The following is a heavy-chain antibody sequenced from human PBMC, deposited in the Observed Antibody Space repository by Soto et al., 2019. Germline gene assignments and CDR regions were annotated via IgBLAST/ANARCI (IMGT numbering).Heavy chain of an antibody. Sequence: GGSLRLSCAASGFTFSSYSMNWVRQAPGKGLEWVSYISSSSSTIYYADSVKGRFTISRDNAKNSLYLQMNSLRAEDTAVYYCAREGEGVVIMDWSDMDVWGKGTTVTVSS. V-gene: IGHV3-48*01. CDR2: ISSSSSTI. D-gene: IGHD3-3*01. CDR3: AREGEGVVIMDWSDMDV. J-gene: IGHJ6*03. CDR1: GFTFSSYS.